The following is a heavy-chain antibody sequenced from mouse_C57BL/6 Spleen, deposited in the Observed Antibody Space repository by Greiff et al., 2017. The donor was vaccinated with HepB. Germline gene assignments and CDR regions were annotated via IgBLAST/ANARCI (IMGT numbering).Heavy chain of an antibody. CDR2: ISDGGSYT. V-gene: IGHV5-4*01. CDR3: ARDLRGFAY. J-gene: IGHJ3*01. CDR1: GFTFSSYA. Sequence: EVKLMESGGGLVKPGGSLKLSCAASGFTFSSYAMSWVRQTPEKRLEWVATISDGGSYTYYPDNVKGRFTISRDNAKNNLYLQMSHLKSEDTAMYYCARDLRGFAYWGQGTLVTVSA. D-gene: IGHD1-1*01.